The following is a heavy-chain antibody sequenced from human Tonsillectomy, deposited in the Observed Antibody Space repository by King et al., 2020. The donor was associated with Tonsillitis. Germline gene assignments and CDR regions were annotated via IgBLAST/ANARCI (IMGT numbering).Heavy chain of an antibody. Sequence: VQLVESGGGLVKPGGSLRLSCAASGFTFSNAWMSWVRQAPGKGLEWVSRIKSKTDGGTTDYAAPVKGRFTISRDDSKNTLYLQMNSLKTEDTAVYYCTTDHFPSIAAAGTFDYWGQGTLVTVSS. CDR1: GFTFSNAW. J-gene: IGHJ4*02. CDR2: IKSKTDGGTT. CDR3: TTDHFPSIAAAGTFDY. D-gene: IGHD6-13*01. V-gene: IGHV3-15*01.